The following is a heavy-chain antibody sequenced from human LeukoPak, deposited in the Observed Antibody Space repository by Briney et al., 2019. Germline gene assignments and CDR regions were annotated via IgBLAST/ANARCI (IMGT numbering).Heavy chain of an antibody. J-gene: IGHJ6*02. Sequence: PSETLSLTCTVSGGSISSSSYYWGWIRQPPGKGLEWIGSIYYSGSTYYNPSLKSRVTISVDTSKNQFSLKLSSVTAADTAVYYCVGSGSRLPPTDYYYYYGMDVWGQGTTVTVSS. CDR1: GGSISSSSYY. V-gene: IGHV4-39*01. CDR2: IYYSGST. CDR3: VGSGSRLPPTDYYYYYGMDV. D-gene: IGHD3-10*01.